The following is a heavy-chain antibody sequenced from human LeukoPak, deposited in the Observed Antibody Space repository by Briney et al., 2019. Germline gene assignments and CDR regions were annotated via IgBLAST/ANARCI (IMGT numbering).Heavy chain of an antibody. Sequence: PGGSLRLSCAASGFTFSSYAMSWVRQAPGKGLEWVSAISGSGGSTYYADSVKGRFTISRDNSKNTLYLQMNSLRAEDTAIYYCAKDQGRTVTTYYFDYWGQGTLVTVSS. CDR1: GFTFSSYA. CDR3: AKDQGRTVTTYYFDY. J-gene: IGHJ4*02. V-gene: IGHV3-23*01. CDR2: ISGSGGST. D-gene: IGHD4-11*01.